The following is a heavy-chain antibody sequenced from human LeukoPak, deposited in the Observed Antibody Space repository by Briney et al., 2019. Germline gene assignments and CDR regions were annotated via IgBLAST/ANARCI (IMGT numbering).Heavy chain of an antibody. V-gene: IGHV3-53*01. CDR2: IYRGGST. CDR3: ARGRVYSSSWYVRHYYYYMDV. D-gene: IGHD6-13*01. J-gene: IGHJ6*03. Sequence: GGSLRLSCAASGFTFSSNYMSWVRQATGKGLEWVAVIYRGGSTYYADSVKGRFNISRDKSKNTLYLQMNSLRAEDTAVYYCARGRVYSSSWYVRHYYYYMDVWGKGTTVTVSS. CDR1: GFTFSSNY.